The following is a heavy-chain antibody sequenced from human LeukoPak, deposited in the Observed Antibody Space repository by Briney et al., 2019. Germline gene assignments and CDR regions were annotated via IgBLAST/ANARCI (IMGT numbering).Heavy chain of an antibody. V-gene: IGHV3-23*01. CDR1: GFTFSSFG. CDR3: VRVNGYCSSTSCLGGFDS. D-gene: IGHD2-2*03. J-gene: IGHJ4*02. Sequence: GGTLRLSCAASGFTFSSFGMSWVRQAPGKGLEWVSAISGSGGSKFYADSVKGRFTISRDNARNSVFLQMTSLRAEDTAVYYCVRVNGYCSSTSCLGGFDSWGQGTLVTVSS. CDR2: ISGSGGSK.